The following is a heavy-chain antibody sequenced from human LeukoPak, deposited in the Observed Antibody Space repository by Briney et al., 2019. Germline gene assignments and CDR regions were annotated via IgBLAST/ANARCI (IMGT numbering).Heavy chain of an antibody. Sequence: GGSLRLSCAASGFTFSSYWMNWVRQAPGKGLEWVANIKRDGNEKNYVDSVKGRFSISRGNAKNSLYLQMDSLRAEDTAVYYCAKEGAYPIITYDSWGQGALVTVSS. J-gene: IGHJ5*01. CDR2: IKRDGNEK. CDR3: AKEGAYPIITYDS. V-gene: IGHV3-7*01. D-gene: IGHD3-10*01. CDR1: GFTFSSYW.